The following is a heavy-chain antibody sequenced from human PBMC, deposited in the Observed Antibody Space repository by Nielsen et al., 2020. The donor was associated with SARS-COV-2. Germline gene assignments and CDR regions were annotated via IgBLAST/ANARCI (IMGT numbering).Heavy chain of an antibody. CDR3: AKDTQSGSCLTIIDY. CDR1: GFTFTSYA. CDR2: ITGNGGST. V-gene: IGHV3-23*01. Sequence: GESLKISCTASGFTFTSYAMNWVRQAPGKGLEWVSTITGNGGSTYYADSVKGRFTISRDNSKNTLYLQMNSLRAEDTAVYYCAKDTQSGSCLTIIDYWGQGTLVTVSS. D-gene: IGHD3-10*01. J-gene: IGHJ4*02.